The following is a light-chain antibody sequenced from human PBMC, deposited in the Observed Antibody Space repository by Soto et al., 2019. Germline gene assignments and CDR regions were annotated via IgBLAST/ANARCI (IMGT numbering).Light chain of an antibody. CDR1: SSDVGNYNF. J-gene: IGLJ1*01. CDR2: DVY. CDR3: CSYAGSHTFYV. V-gene: IGLV2-23*02. Sequence: QSALTQPASVSGSPGQSITISCTGSSSDVGNYNFVSWYQQHPGKAPKLMIHDVYERPSGVSNRFSGSKSGNTASLTISGLLAEDEADYYCCSYAGSHTFYVFGTGTKLTVL.